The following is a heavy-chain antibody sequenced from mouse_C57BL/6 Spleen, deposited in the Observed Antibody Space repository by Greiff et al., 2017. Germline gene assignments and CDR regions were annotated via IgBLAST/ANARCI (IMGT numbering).Heavy chain of an antibody. CDR2: ISNGGGST. Sequence: EVMLVESGGGLVQPGGSLKLSCAASGFTFSDYYMYWVRQTPEKRLEWVAYISNGGGSTYYPDTVKGRFTISRDNAKNTLYLQMSRLKSEDTAMYYCARANYYFDYWGQGTTLTVSS. CDR3: ARANYYFDY. D-gene: IGHD4-1*01. CDR1: GFTFSDYY. J-gene: IGHJ2*01. V-gene: IGHV5-12*01.